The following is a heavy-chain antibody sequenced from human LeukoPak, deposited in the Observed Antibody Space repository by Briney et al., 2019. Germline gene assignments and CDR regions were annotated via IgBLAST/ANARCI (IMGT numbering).Heavy chain of an antibody. D-gene: IGHD4-17*01. V-gene: IGHV1-8*01. CDR3: ARDDYGDFDAFDI. Sequence: ASVKVSCKSSGYTFTSYDINWVRQATGQGLEWMGWMNPNSGNTGYAQKFQGRVTMTRNTSISTAYMELSSLRSEDTAVYYCARDDYGDFDAFDIWGQGTMVTVSS. CDR1: GYTFTSYD. J-gene: IGHJ3*02. CDR2: MNPNSGNT.